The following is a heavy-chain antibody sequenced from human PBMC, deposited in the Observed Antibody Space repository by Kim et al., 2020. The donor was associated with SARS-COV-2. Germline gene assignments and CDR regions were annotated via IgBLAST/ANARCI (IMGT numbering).Heavy chain of an antibody. J-gene: IGHJ6*02. CDR2: ISGDGGST. D-gene: IGHD3-10*01. V-gene: IGHV3-43*02. Sequence: GGSLRLSCAASGFTFDDYAMHWVRQAPGKGLEWVSLISGDGGSTYYADSVKGRFTISRDNSKNSLYLQMNSLRTEDTALYYCATAAGEYYYGSGSYSSYYSYGMDVWGQGTTVTVSS. CDR1: GFTFDDYA. CDR3: ATAAGEYYYGSGSYSSYYSYGMDV.